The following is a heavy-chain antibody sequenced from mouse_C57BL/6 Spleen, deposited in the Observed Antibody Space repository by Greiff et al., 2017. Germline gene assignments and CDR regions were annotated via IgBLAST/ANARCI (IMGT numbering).Heavy chain of an antibody. CDR1: GYTFTDYN. V-gene: IGHV1-22*01. CDR2: INPNNGGT. Sequence: VQLKESGPELVKPGASVKMSCKASGYTFTDYNMHWVKQSHGKSLEWIGYINPNNGGTSYNQKFKGKATLTVNKSSSTAYMELRSLTSEDSAVYYCARGPYYYGSSHYYFDYWGQGTTLTVSS. J-gene: IGHJ2*01. CDR3: ARGPYYYGSSHYYFDY. D-gene: IGHD1-1*01.